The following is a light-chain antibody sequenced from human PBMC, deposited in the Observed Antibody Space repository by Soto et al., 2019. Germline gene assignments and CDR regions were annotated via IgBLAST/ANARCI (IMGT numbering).Light chain of an antibody. CDR3: QQSYNTPWT. Sequence: IHLTQPPSSLSASVGHRVTITCRASQTICSYLNWYQQKPGKAPKVVIYAASNLQSGVPSRFSGSGSGTGFTLTISSLQPEDFATYFCQQSYNTPWTFGQGTKVDI. J-gene: IGKJ1*01. CDR1: QTICSY. CDR2: AAS. V-gene: IGKV1-39*01.